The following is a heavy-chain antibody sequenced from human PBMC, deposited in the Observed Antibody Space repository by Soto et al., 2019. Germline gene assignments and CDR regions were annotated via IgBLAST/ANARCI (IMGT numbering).Heavy chain of an antibody. CDR1: GFIFSDYA. CDR3: TRKRFGMDV. CDR2: ISYGGDNK. J-gene: IGHJ6*02. V-gene: IGHV3-30*09. Sequence: QVQLVESGGGVVQPGRSLRLSCAASGFIFSDYAMHWVRQAPGKGLEWVAVISYGGDNKYYADSVRGRFAISRDNAKNSLYLQMNNLRAEDTAVYFCTRKRFGMDVWGQGTTVTVSS.